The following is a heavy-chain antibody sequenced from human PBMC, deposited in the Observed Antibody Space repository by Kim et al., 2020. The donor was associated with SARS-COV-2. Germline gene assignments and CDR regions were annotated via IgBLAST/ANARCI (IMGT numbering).Heavy chain of an antibody. CDR3: ARERSITMVRGDPRYYYGMDV. CDR1: GFTFSSYA. D-gene: IGHD3-10*01. J-gene: IGHJ6*02. CDR2: ISYDGSNK. Sequence: GGSLRLSCAASGFTFSSYAMHWVRQAPGKGLEWVAVISYDGSNKYYADSVKGRFTISRDKSKNTLYLQMNSLRAEDTAVYYCARERSITMVRGDPRYYYGMDVWGQGTTVTVSS. V-gene: IGHV3-30*04.